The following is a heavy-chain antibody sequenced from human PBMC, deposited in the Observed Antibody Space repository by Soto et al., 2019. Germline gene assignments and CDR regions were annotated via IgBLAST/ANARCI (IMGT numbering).Heavy chain of an antibody. CDR1: GGTFSSYT. J-gene: IGHJ5*02. CDR3: ARVRPYCSGGSCRKTDWFDP. V-gene: IGHV1-69*02. CDR2: IIPILGIA. Sequence: ASVKVSCKASGGTFSSYTISWVRQAPGQGLEWMGRIIPILGIANYAQKFQGRVTITADKSTSTAYMELSSLRSEDTAVYYCARVRPYCSGGSCRKTDWFDPWGQGTLVTVS. D-gene: IGHD2-15*01.